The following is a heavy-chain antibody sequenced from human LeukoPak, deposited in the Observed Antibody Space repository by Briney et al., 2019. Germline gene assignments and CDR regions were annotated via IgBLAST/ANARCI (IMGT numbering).Heavy chain of an antibody. D-gene: IGHD6-19*01. CDR2: INAGNGNT. J-gene: IGHJ4*02. CDR1: VSTFTSYA. V-gene: IGHV1-3*01. Sequence: ASVKVSCKASVSTFTSYAMHWVRQAPRQRLEGMGWINAGNGNTKYSQKFQGRVTITSDTSASTAYMQLTSLRSEDTDVYYRARRTSGSSYFADWGQPPLVTAPS. CDR3: ARRTSGSSYFAD.